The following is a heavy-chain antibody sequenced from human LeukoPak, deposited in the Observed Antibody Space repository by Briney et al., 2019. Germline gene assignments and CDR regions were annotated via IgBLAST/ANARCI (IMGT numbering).Heavy chain of an antibody. D-gene: IGHD3-10*01. CDR2: INPNSGGT. V-gene: IGHV1-2*02. Sequence: ASVKVSCKASGYTFTGYYMHWVRQAPGLGLEWMGWINPNSGGTNYAQKFQGRVTMTRDTSISTAYMELSRLRSDDTAVYYCARDLRTVGGSGSYYWARLWYWGQGTLVTVSS. CDR1: GYTFTGYY. CDR3: ARDLRTVGGSGSYYWARLWY. J-gene: IGHJ4*02.